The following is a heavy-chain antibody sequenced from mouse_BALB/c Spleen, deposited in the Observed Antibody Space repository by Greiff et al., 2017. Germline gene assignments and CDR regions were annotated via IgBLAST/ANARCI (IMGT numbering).Heavy chain of an antibody. V-gene: IGHV1-63*02. Sequence: QVQLQQSGAELVRPGTSVKISCKASGYTFTNYWLGWVKQRPGQGLEWIGDIYPGGGYTNYNEKFKGKATLTADTSSSTAYMQLSSLTSEDSAVYSCAREDYDYAMDYWGQGTSVTVSS. J-gene: IGHJ4*01. CDR1: GYTFTNYW. CDR3: AREDYDYAMDY. D-gene: IGHD2-4*01. CDR2: IYPGGGYT.